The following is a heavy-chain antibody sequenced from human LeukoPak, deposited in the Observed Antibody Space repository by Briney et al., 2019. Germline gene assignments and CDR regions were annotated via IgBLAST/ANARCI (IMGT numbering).Heavy chain of an antibody. CDR1: GYTFTGYY. V-gene: IGHV1-2*02. Sequence: GASVKVSCKASGYTFTGYYMHWVRQAPGQGLEWMGWINPNSGGTNYAQKFQGRVTMTRDTSISTAYMELSRLRSDDTAVYYCARDTGGRITFGGAGYFPSDDAFDIWGQGTMVTVSS. CDR3: ARDTGGRITFGGAGYFPSDDAFDI. D-gene: IGHD3-16*01. J-gene: IGHJ3*02. CDR2: INPNSGGT.